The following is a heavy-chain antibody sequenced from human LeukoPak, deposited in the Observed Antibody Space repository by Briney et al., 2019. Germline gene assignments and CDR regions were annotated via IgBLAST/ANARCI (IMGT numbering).Heavy chain of an antibody. D-gene: IGHD6-13*01. Sequence: GGSLRLSCAASGFTFSDYYMSWVRQAPGKGLEWVANIKQDGSEKYYVDSVKGRFTISRDNAKNSLYLQMNSLRAEDTAVYYCARGRGGYSSSWLDYWGQGTLVTVSS. CDR3: ARGRGGYSSSWLDY. CDR1: GFTFSDYY. J-gene: IGHJ4*02. CDR2: IKQDGSEK. V-gene: IGHV3-7*01.